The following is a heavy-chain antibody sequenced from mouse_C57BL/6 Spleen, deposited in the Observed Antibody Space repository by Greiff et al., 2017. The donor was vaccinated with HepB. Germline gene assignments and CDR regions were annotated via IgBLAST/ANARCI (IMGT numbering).Heavy chain of an antibody. CDR2: ISDGGSYT. V-gene: IGHV5-4*01. Sequence: EVQLVDSGGGLVKPGGSLKLSCAASGFTFSSYAMSWVRQTPEKRLEWVATISDGGSYTYYPDNVKGRFTISRDNAKNNLYLQMSHLKSEDTAMYYCARDRGITTVVRRYFDVWGTGTTVTVSS. D-gene: IGHD1-1*01. CDR1: GFTFSSYA. CDR3: ARDRGITTVVRRYFDV. J-gene: IGHJ1*03.